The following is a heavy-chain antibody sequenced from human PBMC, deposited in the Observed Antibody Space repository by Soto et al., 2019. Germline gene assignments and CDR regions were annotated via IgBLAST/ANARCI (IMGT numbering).Heavy chain of an antibody. V-gene: IGHV3-33*01. D-gene: IGHD3-3*01. Sequence: QVQLVESGGGVVQPGRSLRLSCAASGFTFSSYGMHWVRQAPGKGLEWVAVIWYDGSNKYYADSVKGRFTISRDNSKNTLYLKMNSLRAEDTAVYYCARAGGYYDFWSGYSYYFDYWGQGTLVTVSS. CDR2: IWYDGSNK. CDR3: ARAGGYYDFWSGYSYYFDY. CDR1: GFTFSSYG. J-gene: IGHJ4*02.